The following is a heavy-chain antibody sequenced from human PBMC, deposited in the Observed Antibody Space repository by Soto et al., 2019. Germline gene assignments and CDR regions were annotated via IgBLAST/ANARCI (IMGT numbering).Heavy chain of an antibody. J-gene: IGHJ4*02. CDR2: MSSDGKKI. CDR3: AKARPGYCSGGSCYYYFDY. CDR1: GFTFSNYA. D-gene: IGHD2-15*01. Sequence: PGGSLRLSCAASGFTFSNYAMHWVRQTPGKGPEWVAVMSSDGKKIYYADSVKGRFTVSRDNSKNTLYLQMNSLRAEDTAVYYCAKARPGYCSGGSCYYYFDYWGQGTLVTVSS. V-gene: IGHV3-30*04.